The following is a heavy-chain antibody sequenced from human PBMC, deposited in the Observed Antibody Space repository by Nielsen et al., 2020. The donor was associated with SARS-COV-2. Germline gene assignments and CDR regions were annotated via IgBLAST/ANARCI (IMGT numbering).Heavy chain of an antibody. CDR3: QSGGGY. J-gene: IGHJ4*02. V-gene: IGHV3-9*01. CDR2: ISWNGNTI. CDR1: GFTFDDYA. D-gene: IGHD3-10*01. Sequence: GGSLRLSCAASGFTFDDYAMQWVRQPPGKGLEWVSSISWNGNTIYYADSVKGRFTISRDNAKNSLYLQMNSLRAEDTALYHCQSGGGYWGQGTLVTVSS.